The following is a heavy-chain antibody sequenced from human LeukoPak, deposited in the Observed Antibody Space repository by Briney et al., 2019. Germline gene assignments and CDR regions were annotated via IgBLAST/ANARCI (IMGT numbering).Heavy chain of an antibody. Sequence: TGGSLRLSCAASGFTFSSFWMTWVRQAPGKGLVWAANIEPDGTENYYVDSVKGRFTISRDNAKNSLYLQMNGLRAEDTAVYYCAIQKADLITMVRGIIAFWGQGTLVTVSS. CDR1: GFTFSSFW. J-gene: IGHJ1*01. CDR2: IEPDGTEN. D-gene: IGHD3-10*01. V-gene: IGHV3-7*01. CDR3: AIQKADLITMVRGIIAF.